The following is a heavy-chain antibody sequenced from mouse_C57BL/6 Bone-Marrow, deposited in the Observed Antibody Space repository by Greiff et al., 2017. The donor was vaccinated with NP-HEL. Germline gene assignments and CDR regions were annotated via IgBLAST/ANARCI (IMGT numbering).Heavy chain of an antibody. CDR2: IYPGSGST. Sequence: QVQLQQPGAELVQPGASVKMSCTASGYSFTSYCITWVRQSPGQGLEWIGDIYPGSGSTNYNEKFKSKATLTVDTSSSTAYMQLSSLTSEDSAVYYCASLTFDVWGTGTTVTVSS. CDR3: ASLTFDV. CDR1: GYSFTSYC. J-gene: IGHJ1*03. V-gene: IGHV1-55*01.